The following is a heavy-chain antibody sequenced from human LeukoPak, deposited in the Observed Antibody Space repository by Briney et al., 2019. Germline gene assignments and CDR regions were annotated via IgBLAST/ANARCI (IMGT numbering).Heavy chain of an antibody. CDR2: INPNSGGT. V-gene: IGHV1-2*02. CDR1: GGTFSSYA. CDR3: ARVYGIAARRLFDY. Sequence: ASVKVSCKASGGTFSSYAISWVRQAPGQGLEWMGWINPNSGGTNYAQKFQGRVTMTRDTSISTAYMELSRLRSDDTAVYYCARVYGIAARRLFDYWGQGTLVTVSS. J-gene: IGHJ4*02. D-gene: IGHD6-13*01.